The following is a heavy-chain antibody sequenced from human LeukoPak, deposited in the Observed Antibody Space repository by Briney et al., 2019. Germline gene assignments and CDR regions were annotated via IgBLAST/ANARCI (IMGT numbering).Heavy chain of an antibody. CDR2: IYYSGST. D-gene: IGHD3/OR15-3a*01. CDR1: GGSISSSSYY. Sequence: PSETLSLTCTVSGGSISSSSYYWGWIRQPPGKGLEWIGSIYYSGSTYYNPSLKSRVTISVDTSKNQFSLKLSSVTAADTAVYYCARWTVDYWGQGTLVTVSS. V-gene: IGHV4-39*01. CDR3: ARWTVDY. J-gene: IGHJ4*02.